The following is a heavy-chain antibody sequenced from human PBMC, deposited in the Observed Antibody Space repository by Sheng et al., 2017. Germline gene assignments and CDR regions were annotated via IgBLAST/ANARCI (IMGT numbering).Heavy chain of an antibody. D-gene: IGHD3-10*01. CDR3: ARGGSSGSRDYYYYYMDV. Sequence: EMQLVESGGALVQTGGSLRLSCVSSQFTFGTYAMSWVRQAPGKGLEWVSAISGSGGSANYADSVKGRFTISRDNSKNTFYLQMNSLRAEDTAVYYCARGGSSGSRDYYYYYMDVWGQGTTVTVSS. V-gene: IGHV3-23*04. CDR2: ISGSGGSA. CDR1: QFTFGTYA. J-gene: IGHJ6*03.